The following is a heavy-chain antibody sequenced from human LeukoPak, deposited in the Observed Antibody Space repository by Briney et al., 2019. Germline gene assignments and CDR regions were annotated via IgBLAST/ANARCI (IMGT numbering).Heavy chain of an antibody. CDR3: AKGRYYYDSSDAFDI. D-gene: IGHD3-22*01. CDR1: GFTFSSYA. Sequence: PTGGSLRLSCAASGFTFSSYAMSWVRQAPGKGLEWVSAISGSGGSTYYADSVKGRFTISRDNSKNTLYLQMNSLRAEDTAVYYCAKGRYYYDSSDAFDIWGQGTMVTVSS. CDR2: ISGSGGST. J-gene: IGHJ3*02. V-gene: IGHV3-23*01.